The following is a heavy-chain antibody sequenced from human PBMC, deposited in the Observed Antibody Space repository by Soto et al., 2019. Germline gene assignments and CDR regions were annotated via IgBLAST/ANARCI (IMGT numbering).Heavy chain of an antibody. CDR2: INPSGGST. V-gene: IGHV1-46*01. D-gene: IGHD1-26*01. CDR1: GYTLTNYY. J-gene: IGHJ4*02. Sequence: ASVEVSCKXAGYTLTNYYIHCDRPAPGQGLEWMGIINPSGGSTRYAQKFQGRVTMTRDTSTSILYMEMSSLNSEVTAVYYCARGSSGSCVNYFVSWGQGTLVAVSS. CDR3: ARGSSGSCVNYFVS.